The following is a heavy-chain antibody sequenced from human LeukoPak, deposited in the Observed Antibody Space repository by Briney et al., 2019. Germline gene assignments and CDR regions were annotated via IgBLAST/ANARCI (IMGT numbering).Heavy chain of an antibody. D-gene: IGHD5-24*01. J-gene: IGHJ4*02. CDR2: IKSFNNGGTI. CDR3: TTPRDGYDRV. Sequence: PGGPLRFSWAALGFPSVTAGLFWARQPQGKGRGGVGRIKSFNNGGTIDYSAPVKGRFTISRDDSKNTLYLQMNNLKNEDTAIYFCTTPRDGYDRVGGQGTLVTVSS. V-gene: IGHV3-15*07. CDR1: GFPSVTAG.